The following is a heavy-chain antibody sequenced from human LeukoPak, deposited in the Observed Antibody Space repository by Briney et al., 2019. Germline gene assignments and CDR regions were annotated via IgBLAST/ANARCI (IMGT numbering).Heavy chain of an antibody. Sequence: GGSLILSCAASGFTFSGSPILWVRQASGKGLEWVGRIRSKADNYATAYAASVQGRCTISRDDSKSTAYLQLNSLKTEDTAVYYCTQSNYWGQGVLVTVSS. CDR1: GFTFSGSP. CDR2: IRSKADNYAT. V-gene: IGHV3-73*01. CDR3: TQSNY. J-gene: IGHJ4*02.